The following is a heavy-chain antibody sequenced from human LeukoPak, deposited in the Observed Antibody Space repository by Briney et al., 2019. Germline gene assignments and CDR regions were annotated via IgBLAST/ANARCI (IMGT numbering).Heavy chain of an antibody. Sequence: GGSLRLSCAASGFTFSDYWMDWVRQAPGKGLERVANIKQDGSDKYYVDSVKGRFTISRDNTKNSVFLQMNSLRAEDTAVYYCSVSLNSWGQGTLVTVSS. CDR3: SVSLNS. J-gene: IGHJ4*02. CDR1: GFTFSDYW. V-gene: IGHV3-7*01. CDR2: IKQDGSDK. D-gene: IGHD1-26*01.